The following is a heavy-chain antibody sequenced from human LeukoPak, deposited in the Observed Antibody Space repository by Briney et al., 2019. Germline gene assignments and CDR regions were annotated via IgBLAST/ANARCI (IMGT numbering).Heavy chain of an antibody. J-gene: IGHJ6*03. CDR1: GGSISSVIYY. V-gene: IGHV4-61*02. CDR3: ARELATAGITYYMDV. D-gene: IGHD6-13*01. CDR2: IYNSGST. Sequence: SETLSLTCTVSGGSISSVIYYWSWIRQPAGTGLEWIGRIYNSGSTTYNPSLKSRVTISIDTSKNQFSLKLRSVTAADTAVYYCARELATAGITYYMDVWGKGTTVTISS.